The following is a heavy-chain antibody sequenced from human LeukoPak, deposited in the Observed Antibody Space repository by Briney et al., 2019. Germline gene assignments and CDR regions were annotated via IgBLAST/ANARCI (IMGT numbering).Heavy chain of an antibody. J-gene: IGHJ4*02. CDR3: AKDWWTG. V-gene: IGHV3-23*01. D-gene: IGHD2-15*01. CDR2: IGDSGDWA. CDR1: GFTFSSYA. Sequence: GGSLRLSCAASGFTFSSYAMTWVRQAPGKGLEWVSTIGDSGDWAHYTDSVEGRFTISRDNSKNTLYLQMSSLRVEDTAIYYCAKDWWTGWGQGTLVTVSS.